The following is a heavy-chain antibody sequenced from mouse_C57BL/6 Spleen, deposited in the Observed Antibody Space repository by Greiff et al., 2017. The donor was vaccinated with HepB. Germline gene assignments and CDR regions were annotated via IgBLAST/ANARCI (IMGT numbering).Heavy chain of an antibody. Sequence: VQLQQSGTVLARPGASVKMSCKTSGYTFTSYWMHWVKQRPGQGLEWIGAIYPGNSDTSYNQKFKGKAKLTAVTSASTAYMELSSLTNEDSAVYYCTKGVTTVPYYFDYWGQGTTLTDSS. D-gene: IGHD1-1*01. V-gene: IGHV1-5*01. J-gene: IGHJ2*01. CDR2: IYPGNSDT. CDR3: TKGVTTVPYYFDY. CDR1: GYTFTSYW.